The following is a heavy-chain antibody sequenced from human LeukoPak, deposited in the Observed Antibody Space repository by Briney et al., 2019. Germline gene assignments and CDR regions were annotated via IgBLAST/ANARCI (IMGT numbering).Heavy chain of an antibody. V-gene: IGHV5-51*01. CDR1: GYSFTTYW. CDR3: ARRGYYSYDAFDI. D-gene: IGHD3-22*01. J-gene: IGHJ3*02. Sequence: GESLKISCKGSGYSFTTYWIGWVRQMPGKGLEWMGIIYPGDSNTRYSPSLQGQVTMSADKSISTAYLQWRTLKASDTAMYYCARRGYYSYDAFDIWGQGTMVTVSS. CDR2: IYPGDSNT.